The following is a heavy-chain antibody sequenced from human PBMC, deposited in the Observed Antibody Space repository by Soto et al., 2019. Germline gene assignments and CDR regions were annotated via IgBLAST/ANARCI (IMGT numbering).Heavy chain of an antibody. D-gene: IGHD2-15*01. CDR1: EVTFVSHA. J-gene: IGHJ6*01. V-gene: IGHV3-30*03. Sequence: SLRLSCAASEVTFVSHAMHWVRQAPGKGLEWVTTISYDGSDKYYADSVKGRFTISRDNPETTLFLEMNRLRPEDTAVYYCARDASGRGYFYFGMDVWGQG. CDR2: ISYDGSDK. CDR3: ARDASGRGYFYFGMDV.